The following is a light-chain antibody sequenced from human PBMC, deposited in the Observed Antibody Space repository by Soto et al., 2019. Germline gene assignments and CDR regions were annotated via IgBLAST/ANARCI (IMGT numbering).Light chain of an antibody. V-gene: IGLV2-14*01. CDR2: DVN. CDR3: SSYTTSSTVV. CDR1: SSDVGRYNF. J-gene: IGLJ2*01. Sequence: QSVLTQPASVSGSPGQSITISCTGTSSDVGRYNFVSWYQQHPGKAPKLMIYDVNNRPSGFSNRFSGSKSGNTASLTISGLQAEDEADYYCSSYTTSSTVVFGGGTKLTVL.